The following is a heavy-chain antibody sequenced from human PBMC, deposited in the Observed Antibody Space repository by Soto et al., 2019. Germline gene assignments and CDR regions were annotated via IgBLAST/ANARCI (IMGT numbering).Heavy chain of an antibody. CDR2: ISSSSSYI. CDR1: GFPFDHYT. CDR3: AREGEVDTDMGADYYYYGMDV. D-gene: IGHD5-18*01. J-gene: IGHJ6*01. V-gene: IGHV3-21*01. Sequence: GVSLRLSCAASGFPFDHYTMHWVRQAPGKGLEWVSSISSSSSYIYYADSVKGRFTISRDNAKNSLYLQMNSLRAEDTAVYYCAREGEVDTDMGADYYYYGMDVWGQGTTVTVSS.